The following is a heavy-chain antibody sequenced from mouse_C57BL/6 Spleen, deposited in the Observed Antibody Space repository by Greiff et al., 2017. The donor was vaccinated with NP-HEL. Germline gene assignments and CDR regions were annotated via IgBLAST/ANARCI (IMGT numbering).Heavy chain of an antibody. J-gene: IGHJ2*01. D-gene: IGHD1-1*01. CDR2: ISSGSSTI. CDR1: GFTFSDYG. CDR3: ASLDYYGSSYFDY. V-gene: IGHV5-17*01. Sequence: EVQLMESGGGLVKPGGSLKLSCAASGFTFSDYGMHWVRQAPEKGLEWVAYISSGSSTIYYADTVKGRFTISRDNAKNTLFLQMTSLRSEDTAMYYCASLDYYGSSYFDYWGQGTTLTVSS.